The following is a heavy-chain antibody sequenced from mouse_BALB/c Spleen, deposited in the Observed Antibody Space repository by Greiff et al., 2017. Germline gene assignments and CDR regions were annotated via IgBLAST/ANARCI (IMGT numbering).Heavy chain of an antibody. V-gene: IGHV1S56*01. CDR1: GYTFTSYY. D-gene: IGHD2-2*01. J-gene: IGHJ3*01. CDR3: ARGGYDVRWFAY. CDR2: IYPGNVNT. Sequence: VKLMESGPELVKPGASVRISCKASGYTFTSYYIHWVKQRPGQGLEWIGWIYPGNVNTKYNEKFKGKATLTADKSSSTAYMQLSSLTSEDSAVYFCARGGYDVRWFAYWGQGTLVTVSA.